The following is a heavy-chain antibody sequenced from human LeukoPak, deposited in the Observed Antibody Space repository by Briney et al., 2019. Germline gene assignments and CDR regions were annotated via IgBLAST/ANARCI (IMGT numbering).Heavy chain of an antibody. CDR3: TTFGFNYYDSSGYYSEFDY. Sequence: KSGGSLRLSCAASGFTFSNAWMSWVRQAPGKGLEWVGRIKSKTDGGTTDYAAPVKGRFTISRDDSKNTLYLQMNSLKTEDTAVYYCTTFGFNYYDSSGYYSEFDYWGQGTLVTVSS. CDR2: IKSKTDGGTT. CDR1: GFTFSNAW. V-gene: IGHV3-15*01. J-gene: IGHJ4*02. D-gene: IGHD3-22*01.